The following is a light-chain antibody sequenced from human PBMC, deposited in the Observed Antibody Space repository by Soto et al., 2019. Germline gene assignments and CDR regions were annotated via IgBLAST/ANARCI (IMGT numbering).Light chain of an antibody. CDR1: SSDVGGYNF. CDR2: DVT. CDR3: CSYASSASYV. Sequence: QSVLTQPASVSGSPGQSITICCTGTSSDVGGYNFVSWYQQHPGKAPKLMIHDVTTRPSGVSIRFSGSKSGTTASLTISGLQPEDEADDYCCSYASSASYVFGTGPKATGL. J-gene: IGLJ1*01. V-gene: IGLV2-14*01.